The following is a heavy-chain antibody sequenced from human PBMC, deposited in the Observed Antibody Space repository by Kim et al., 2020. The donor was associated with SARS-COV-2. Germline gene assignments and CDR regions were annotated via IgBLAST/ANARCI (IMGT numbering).Heavy chain of an antibody. CDR3: AGLHTAHISSYYFDY. D-gene: IGHD6-6*01. CDR2: ISYDGTDE. J-gene: IGHJ4*01. Sequence: GGSLRLSCAASGFSFRNYSMFWVRQAPGKGLEWVALISYDGTDEHYADSVKGRFTISRDNSKSSLYLQMNSLRAEDTAVYFCAGLHTAHISSYYFDYWG. V-gene: IGHV3-30*04. CDR1: GFSFRNYS.